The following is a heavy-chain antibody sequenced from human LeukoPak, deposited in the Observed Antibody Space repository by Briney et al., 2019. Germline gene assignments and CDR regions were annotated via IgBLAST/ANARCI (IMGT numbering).Heavy chain of an antibody. Sequence: PGGSLRLSCVGSGFTLRDYHMDWVRQAPGMGLEWVGRTRSKVRKYATEYAASVKGRFTISRDESESSVFLHLSSLTVEDTALYYCARDGAEGDDSAFDVWGQGTMVTVSS. V-gene: IGHV3-72*01. CDR2: TRSKVRKYAT. J-gene: IGHJ3*01. D-gene: IGHD3-22*01. CDR3: ARDGAEGDDSAFDV. CDR1: GFTLRDYH.